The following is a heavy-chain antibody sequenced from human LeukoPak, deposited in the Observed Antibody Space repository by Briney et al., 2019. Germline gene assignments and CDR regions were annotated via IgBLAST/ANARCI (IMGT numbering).Heavy chain of an antibody. D-gene: IGHD3-10*01. CDR3: TRSRGLWFGELLPGDY. V-gene: IGHV3-49*04. Sequence: GSLRLSCAASGFTFGDYAMSWVRQAPGKGLEWVGFIRSKAYGGTTEYAASVKGRFTISRDDSKSIAYLQMNSLKTEDTAVYYCTRSRGLWFGELLPGDYWGQGTLVTVSS. CDR2: IRSKAYGGTT. CDR1: GFTFGDYA. J-gene: IGHJ4*02.